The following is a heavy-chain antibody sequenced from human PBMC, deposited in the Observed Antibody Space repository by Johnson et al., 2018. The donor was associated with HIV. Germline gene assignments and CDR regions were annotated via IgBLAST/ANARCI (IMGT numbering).Heavy chain of an antibody. Sequence: VYLVESGGGVVQPGRSLRLSCAASGFTFSRYWMSWVRQAPGKGLEWVANIKQDGSEKYYVDSVKGRFTISRDNAKNSLYLQMNSLRAEDTAVYYCAGSHRYGNIVGSNRPFDIWGQGKMVNVSS. V-gene: IGHV3-7*01. D-gene: IGHD2-21*01. CDR3: AGSHRYGNIVGSNRPFDI. CDR2: IKQDGSEK. CDR1: GFTFSRYW. J-gene: IGHJ3*02.